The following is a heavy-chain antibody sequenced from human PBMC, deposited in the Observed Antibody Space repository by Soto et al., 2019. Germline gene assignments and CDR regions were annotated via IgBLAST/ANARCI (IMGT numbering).Heavy chain of an antibody. Sequence: GGSLRLSCAASGFTFSSYSMNWVRQAPGKGLEWVSYISSSSSTIYYADSVKGRFTISRDNAKNSLYLQMNSLRAEDTAVYYCARGITIFGVVSLTFDPWGQGTLVTVSS. CDR2: ISSSSSTI. CDR3: ARGITIFGVVSLTFDP. D-gene: IGHD3-3*01. V-gene: IGHV3-48*01. J-gene: IGHJ5*02. CDR1: GFTFSSYS.